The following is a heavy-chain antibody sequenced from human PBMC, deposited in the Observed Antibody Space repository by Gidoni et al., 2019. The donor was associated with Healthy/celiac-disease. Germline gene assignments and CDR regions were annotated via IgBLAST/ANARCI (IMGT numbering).Heavy chain of an antibody. J-gene: IGHJ5*02. Sequence: EVQLVESGGGLVKPGGYLRLSCASSGFTFSSYSMNWVRQAPGKGLEWVSSISSSSSYIYYADSVKGRFTISRDNAKNSLYLQMNSLRAEDTAVYYCARVRYYDSSGYSWFDPWGQGTLVTVSS. CDR3: ARVRYYDSSGYSWFDP. V-gene: IGHV3-21*01. CDR2: ISSSSSYI. D-gene: IGHD3-22*01. CDR1: GFTFSSYS.